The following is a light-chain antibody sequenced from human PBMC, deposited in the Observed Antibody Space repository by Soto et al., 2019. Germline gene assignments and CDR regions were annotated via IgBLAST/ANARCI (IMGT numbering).Light chain of an antibody. Sequence: QPVLTQPPSASAAPGQRVTISCSGSSSNIGSNVVNWYQQFPGTAPKLLLFTNDRRPSGVPDRVSGSKSGTSASLAISGLQSGDEADYYCAAWDDSLNGPVFGGGTKLTVL. CDR1: SSNIGSNV. CDR3: AAWDDSLNGPV. V-gene: IGLV1-44*01. CDR2: TND. J-gene: IGLJ2*01.